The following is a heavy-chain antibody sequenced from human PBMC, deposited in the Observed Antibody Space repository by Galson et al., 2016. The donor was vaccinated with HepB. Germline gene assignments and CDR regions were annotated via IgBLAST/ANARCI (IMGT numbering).Heavy chain of an antibody. CDR2: INTDGSST. V-gene: IGHV3-74*01. J-gene: IGHJ4*02. CDR3: TREAPYEIWTGDYKAAGKRKFDY. CDR1: GFTFSSFW. D-gene: IGHD3-9*01. Sequence: SLRLSCAASGFTFSSFWMHWVRQAPGKGLVWVSRINTDGSSTTYADSVKGRFTISRDNAKNTVYLQMNGLRVDDTAVYFCTREAPYEIWTGDYKAAGKRKFDYWGRGTLVTVSS.